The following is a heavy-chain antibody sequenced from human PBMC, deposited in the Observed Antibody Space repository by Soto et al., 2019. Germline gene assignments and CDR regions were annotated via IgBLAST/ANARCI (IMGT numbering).Heavy chain of an antibody. CDR3: AKDIPARGRWRDPWGYYGMDV. V-gene: IGHV3-9*01. Sequence: GGSLRLSCAASGFTFDDYAMHWVRQAPGKGLEWVSGISWNSGSIGYADSVKGRFTISRDNAKNSLYLQMNSLRAEDTALYYCAKDIPARGRWRDPWGYYGMDVWGQGTTVTVSS. J-gene: IGHJ6*02. D-gene: IGHD1-26*01. CDR1: GFTFDDYA. CDR2: ISWNSGSI.